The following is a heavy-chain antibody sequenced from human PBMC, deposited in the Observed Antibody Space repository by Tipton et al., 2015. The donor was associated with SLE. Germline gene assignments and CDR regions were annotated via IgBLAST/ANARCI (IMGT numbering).Heavy chain of an antibody. CDR3: ARQVAAAGSALDM. D-gene: IGHD6-13*01. CDR1: GGSLSRHF. CDR2: VFYSGEI. V-gene: IGHV4-59*08. J-gene: IGHJ3*02. Sequence: TLSLTCTVSGGSLSRHFWSWIRQPPGKGLEWIGSVFYSGEIYYNPSLKSRVSISVDTSKNQFSLKLNSVTAIDTSVYYCARQVAAAGSALDMWGQGTMVTVSS.